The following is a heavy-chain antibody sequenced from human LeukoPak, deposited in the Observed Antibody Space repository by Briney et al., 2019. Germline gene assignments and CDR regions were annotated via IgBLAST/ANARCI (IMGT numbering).Heavy chain of an antibody. V-gene: IGHV1-69*01. CDR2: ITPIFGTA. D-gene: IGHD2-21*02. CDR1: GGTFSSYA. Sequence: SVKVSCKASGGTFSSYAISWVRQAPGQGLEWMGGITPIFGTANYAQKFQGRVTITADESTSTAYMELSSLRSEDTAVYYCARDSKGDTKDEYYYYYYGMDVWGQGTTVTVSS. J-gene: IGHJ6*02. CDR3: ARDSKGDTKDEYYYYYYGMDV.